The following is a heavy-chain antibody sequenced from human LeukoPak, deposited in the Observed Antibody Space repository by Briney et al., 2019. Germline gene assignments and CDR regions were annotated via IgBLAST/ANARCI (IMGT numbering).Heavy chain of an antibody. J-gene: IGHJ3*02. CDR3: AKHESLIAFDI. V-gene: IGHV4-39*01. Sequence: SETLSLTCTVSGGSISSSSHYWGWIRQPPGKGLEWIASIHYSGGTNYNPSLKSRVTISVDTSKNQVSLKLSSVTAADTAVYYCAKHESLIAFDIWGQGTMVTVSA. CDR1: GGSISSSSHY. CDR2: IHYSGGT.